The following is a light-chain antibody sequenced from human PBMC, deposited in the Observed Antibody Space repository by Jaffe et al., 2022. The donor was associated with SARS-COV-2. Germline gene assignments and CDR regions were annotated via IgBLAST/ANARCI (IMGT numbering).Light chain of an antibody. CDR3: AAWDDSLNGPV. Sequence: QSVLTQPPSASGTPGQRVTISCSGSRFNIGGNTVNWYQQFPGTAPKLLIYSSNQRPSGVPDRFSGSKSGTSASLAISGLQSEDEADYYCAAWDDSLNGPVFGGGTKLTVL. CDR1: RFNIGGNT. J-gene: IGLJ2*01. V-gene: IGLV1-44*01. CDR2: SSN.